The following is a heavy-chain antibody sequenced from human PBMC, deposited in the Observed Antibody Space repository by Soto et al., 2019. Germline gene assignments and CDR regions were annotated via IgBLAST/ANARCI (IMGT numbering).Heavy chain of an antibody. CDR1: GFTVSSNY. D-gene: IGHD6-6*01. CDR2: IYSGGST. Sequence: PGGSLRLSCAASGFTVSSNYMSWVRQAPGKGLEWVSVIYSGGSTYYADSVKGRFTISRDNSKNTLYLQMNSLRAEDTAVYYCATERGLGSSYYYYYGMDVWGQGTTVTVSS. CDR3: ATERGLGSSYYYYYGMDV. V-gene: IGHV3-53*01. J-gene: IGHJ6*02.